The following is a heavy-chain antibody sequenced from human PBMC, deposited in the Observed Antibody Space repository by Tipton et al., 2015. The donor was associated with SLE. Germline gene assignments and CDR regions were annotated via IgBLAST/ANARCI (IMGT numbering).Heavy chain of an antibody. CDR1: GFTFSRYA. J-gene: IGHJ4*02. CDR3: ARGSGSYYYPLGY. D-gene: IGHD3-10*01. CDR2: ISVSGATT. V-gene: IGHV3-23*01. Sequence: SLRLSCAGSGFTFSRYAMTWVRQAPGKGLEGVSTISVSGATTYYADSVQGRFTISRDTSKNALYLQMNNLRADDTAVYFCARGSGSYYYPLGYWGQGTLVTVSS.